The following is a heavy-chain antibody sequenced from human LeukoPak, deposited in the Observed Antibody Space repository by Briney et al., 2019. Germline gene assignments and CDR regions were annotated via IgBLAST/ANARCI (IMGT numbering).Heavy chain of an antibody. J-gene: IGHJ4*02. CDR2: ISYDGSNK. D-gene: IGHD1-26*01. CDR3: AKDEGAGPFDY. V-gene: IGHV3-30*18. CDR1: GFTFSSYG. Sequence: GGSLRLSCAASGFTFSSYGMHWVRQAPGKGLEWVAVISYDGSNKYYADSVKGRFTISRDNSKNTLYLQMNSLRAEGTAVYYCAKDEGAGPFDYWGQGTLVTVSS.